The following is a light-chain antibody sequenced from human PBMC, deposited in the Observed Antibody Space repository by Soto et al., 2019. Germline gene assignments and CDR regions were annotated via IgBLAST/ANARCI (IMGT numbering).Light chain of an antibody. J-gene: IGLJ2*01. CDR1: NIGSKN. V-gene: IGLV3-9*01. CDR2: RDS. CDR3: QVWDSSTFVV. Sequence: SYELTQPLSVSVALGQTARITCGGNNIGSKNVHWYQQKPGQAPELVVYRDSNRPSGIPERFSGSNSGNTATLTISRVQAGDEADYYCQVWDSSTFVVFGGGTKVTVL.